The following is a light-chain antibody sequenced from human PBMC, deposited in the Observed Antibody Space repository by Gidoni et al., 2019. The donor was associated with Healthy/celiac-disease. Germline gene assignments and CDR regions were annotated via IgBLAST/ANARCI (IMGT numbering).Light chain of an antibody. CDR1: QGSTSW. CDR2: DAS. Sequence: DIPMTQSPSSVSASVGDRVTITCRASQGSTSWLAWYQQKPGKAPKLLIYDASSLQSGVPSRFSGSGSGTDFTLTISSLQPEDFATYYCQQANSFPLTFXGXTKVEIK. J-gene: IGKJ4*01. V-gene: IGKV1D-12*01. CDR3: QQANSFPLT.